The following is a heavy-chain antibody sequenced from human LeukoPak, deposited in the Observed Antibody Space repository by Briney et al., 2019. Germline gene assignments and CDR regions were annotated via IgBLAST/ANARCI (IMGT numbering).Heavy chain of an antibody. Sequence: GGSLRLSCVVSEFTFGSYAMTWVRQAPGKGLEWVSSISGSGETTYYAGSVKGRFTISRDVSKNTLYLQMNSLRAEDTGVYYCAKDYSSSWTSKYFQHWGQGTLVTVSS. CDR3: AKDYSSSWTSKYFQH. D-gene: IGHD6-13*01. V-gene: IGHV3-23*01. J-gene: IGHJ1*01. CDR2: ISGSGETT. CDR1: EFTFGSYA.